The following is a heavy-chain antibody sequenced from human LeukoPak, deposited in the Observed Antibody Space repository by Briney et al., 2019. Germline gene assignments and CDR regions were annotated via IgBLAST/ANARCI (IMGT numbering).Heavy chain of an antibody. V-gene: IGHV3-48*03. D-gene: IGHD2-8*01. CDR1: GFTFSSYE. CDR3: ARGPTNGQAFDY. Sequence: PTGGSLRLSCAASGFTFSSYEMNWVRQAPGKGLEWVSYISSSGSTIYYADSVKGRFTISRDNAKNSLYLQMNSLRAEDTAVYYCARGPTNGQAFDYWGQGTLVSVSS. CDR2: ISSSGSTI. J-gene: IGHJ4*02.